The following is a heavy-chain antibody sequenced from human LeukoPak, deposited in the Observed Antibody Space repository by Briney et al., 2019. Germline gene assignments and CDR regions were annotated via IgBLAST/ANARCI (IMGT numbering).Heavy chain of an antibody. V-gene: IGHV3-33*08. CDR1: GFTFSSYA. CDR3: ARGIRAAGYYYYGMDV. D-gene: IGHD6-13*01. Sequence: GGSLRLSCAASGFTFSSYAMSWVRQAPGKGLEWVAVIWYDGSNKYYADSVKGRFTISRDNSKNTLYLQMNSLRAEDTAVYYCARGIRAAGYYYYGMDVWGQGTTVTVSS. J-gene: IGHJ6*02. CDR2: IWYDGSNK.